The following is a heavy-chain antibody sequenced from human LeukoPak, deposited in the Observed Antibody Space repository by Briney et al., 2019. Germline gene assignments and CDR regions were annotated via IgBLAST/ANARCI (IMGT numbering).Heavy chain of an antibody. CDR2: ISYDGSNK. V-gene: IGHV3-30-3*01. CDR3: ARLSEAYGMDV. Sequence: GGSLRLSCAAPGFAFSSYAMHWVRQAPGKGLEWVAVISYDGSNKYYADSVKGRFTISRDNSKNTLYLQMNSLRAEDTAVYYCARLSEAYGMDVWGQGTTVTVSS. CDR1: GFAFSSYA. J-gene: IGHJ6*02.